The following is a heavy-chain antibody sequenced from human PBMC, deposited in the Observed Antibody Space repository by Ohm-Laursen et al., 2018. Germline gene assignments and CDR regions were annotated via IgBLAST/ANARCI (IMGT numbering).Heavy chain of an antibody. J-gene: IGHJ4*02. CDR2: ISAYNGNT. CDR3: ARGFYCSGGSCYGYYFDY. D-gene: IGHD2-15*01. Sequence: ASVKVSCKASGYTFTSYGISWVRQAPGQGLEWMGWISAYNGNTNYAQKLQGRVTMTTDTSTSTAYMELRSLRSDDTAVYYCARGFYCSGGSCYGYYFDYWGQGTLVTVSS. V-gene: IGHV1-18*01. CDR1: GYTFTSYG.